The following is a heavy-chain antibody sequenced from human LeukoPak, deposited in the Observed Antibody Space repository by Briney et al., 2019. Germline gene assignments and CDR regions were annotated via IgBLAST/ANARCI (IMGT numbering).Heavy chain of an antibody. CDR2: INHSGST. CDR1: GGSFSGYY. D-gene: IGHD3-10*01. V-gene: IGHV4-34*01. J-gene: IGHJ4*02. CDR3: ARVRDYYGSGSYYNSPRRVFDY. Sequence: SETLSLTCAVYGGSFSGYYWSCIRQPPGKGLEWIGEINHSGSTNYNPSLKSRVTISVDTSKNQFSLKLSSVTAADTAVYYCARVRDYYGSGSYYNSPRRVFDYWGQGTLVTVSS.